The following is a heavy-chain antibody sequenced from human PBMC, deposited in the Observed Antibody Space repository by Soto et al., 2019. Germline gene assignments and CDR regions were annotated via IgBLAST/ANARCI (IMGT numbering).Heavy chain of an antibody. Sequence: QVQLVESGGGVVQPGKSLRLACAASGFVFSRFGMHWVRQAPGKGLEWVAVIWYDGNNKYYGDSVKGRFTISRDNSKNTVYLQMSRLGVDDTAVYYCGREDGTAAAGPYYHYALDVWGQGTTVTVSS. CDR3: GREDGTAAAGPYYHYALDV. CDR1: GFVFSRFG. J-gene: IGHJ6*02. V-gene: IGHV3-33*08. CDR2: IWYDGNNK. D-gene: IGHD6-13*01.